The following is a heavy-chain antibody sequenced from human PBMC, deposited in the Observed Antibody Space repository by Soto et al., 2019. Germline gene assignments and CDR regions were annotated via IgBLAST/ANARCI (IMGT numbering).Heavy chain of an antibody. J-gene: IGHJ6*02. CDR1: GFTISSYS. Sequence: PGGSLRLSCAASGFTISSYSFHWVRQAPGKGLEYVAGVTNDGGSTYYADSMKGRFTISRDNSKNTLYLQMGSLRAEDMAVYYCARGRPHRTTATFYYGMDVWRQGITDTVSS. V-gene: IGHV3-64*02. CDR2: VTNDGGST. CDR3: ARGRPHRTTATFYYGMDV.